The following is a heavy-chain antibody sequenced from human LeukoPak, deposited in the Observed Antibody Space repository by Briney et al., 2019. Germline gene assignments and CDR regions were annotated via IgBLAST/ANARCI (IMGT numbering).Heavy chain of an antibody. V-gene: IGHV4-34*01. CDR2: INHSGST. CDR3: ARAGGYCSGGSCVLGYYFDY. Sequence: SETLSLTCAVYGGSFSGYYWSWIRQPPGKGLEWIGEINHSGSTNYNPSLKSRVTISVDTSKNQFSLKLSSVTAADTAVYYCARAGGYCSGGSCVLGYYFDYWGQGTLVTVSS. D-gene: IGHD2-15*01. CDR1: GGSFSGYY. J-gene: IGHJ4*02.